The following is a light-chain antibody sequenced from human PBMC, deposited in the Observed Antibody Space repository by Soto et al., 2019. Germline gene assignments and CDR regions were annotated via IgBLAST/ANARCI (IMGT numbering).Light chain of an antibody. CDR2: EVS. CDR3: SSYTSSSTLDDV. V-gene: IGLV2-14*01. CDR1: SSDVGAYNY. Sequence: QPVLTQPASVSGSPGQSITISCTGTSSDVGAYNYVSWYQQHPGKAPKLMIYEVSNRPSGVSNRFSGSKSGNTASLTISGLQAEDEADYYCSSYTSSSTLDDVFGTGTKLTVL. J-gene: IGLJ1*01.